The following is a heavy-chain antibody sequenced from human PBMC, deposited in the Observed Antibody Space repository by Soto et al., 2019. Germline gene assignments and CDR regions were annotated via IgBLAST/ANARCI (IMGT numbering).Heavy chain of an antibody. D-gene: IGHD1-26*01. J-gene: IGHJ4*02. V-gene: IGHV3-30*03. CDR2: ISYDGSNK. CDR1: GFTFSHYG. CDR3: ARYSGKYQGPIDY. Sequence: QVQLVESGGGVVQPGRSLRLSCAASGFTFSHYGIHWVRQAPGKGLEWLAVISYDGSNKHYADSVKGRFTVSRDNSKNTLYQQMNSLRAEHTAVYFCARYSGKYQGPIDYWGQGTLVTVSS.